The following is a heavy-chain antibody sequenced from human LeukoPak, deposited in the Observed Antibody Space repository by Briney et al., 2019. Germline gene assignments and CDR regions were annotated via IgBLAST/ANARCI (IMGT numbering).Heavy chain of an antibody. CDR1: GVTYSSYA. V-gene: IGHV3-23*01. D-gene: IGHD3-10*01. Sequence: PGGSLRLSCAASGVTYSSYAMSWVRQAPGKGLEWVSAISGSGGSTYYADSVKGRFTISRDNPKNTLYLQMNSLRAEDTAVYYCAKERSYYGSGHDAFDIWGQGTKVTVSS. CDR2: ISGSGGST. CDR3: AKERSYYGSGHDAFDI. J-gene: IGHJ3*02.